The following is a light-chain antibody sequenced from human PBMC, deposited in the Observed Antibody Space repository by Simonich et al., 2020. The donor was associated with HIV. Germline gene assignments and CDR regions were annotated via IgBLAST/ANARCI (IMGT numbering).Light chain of an antibody. CDR2: GAS. CDR1: QSVSSY. J-gene: IGKJ4*01. Sequence: EIVLTQSPATLSLSPGERSTLSCRSSQSVSSYLAWYQQKPGHAPRLLIYGASTRATGIPARFSGSGSETEFTLTISSLQSEDVAVYYCQQYNNWPPLTFGGGTKVEIK. V-gene: IGKV3-15*01. CDR3: QQYNNWPPLT.